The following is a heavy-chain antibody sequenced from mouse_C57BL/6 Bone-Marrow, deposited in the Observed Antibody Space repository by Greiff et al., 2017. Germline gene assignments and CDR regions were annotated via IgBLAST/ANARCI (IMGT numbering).Heavy chain of an antibody. CDR1: GFNIKDDY. J-gene: IGHJ2*01. CDR3: SSLDGNYFDF. CDR2: IDPEIGDT. D-gene: IGHD2-1*01. V-gene: IGHV14-4*01. Sequence: VQLQQSGAELVRPGASVKLSCTASGFNIKDDYIHWVKQRPEQGLEWIGWIDPEIGDTEYASKFQGKATITSDTSSNDAYLQLSSLTSEDTAVYYCSSLDGNYFDFWGQGTPLTVAS.